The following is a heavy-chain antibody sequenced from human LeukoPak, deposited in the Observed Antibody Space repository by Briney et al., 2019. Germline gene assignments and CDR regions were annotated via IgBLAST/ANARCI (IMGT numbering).Heavy chain of an antibody. Sequence: GGSLRLSCEASGFSFSNYFISWIRHAPGKGLEWVGYITNSGRSASYADAVKGRFTISRDNAKKSVYLEMTDLRVEDNAVYYCAREASGNYYVFDSWGQGTLVTVSS. J-gene: IGHJ5*01. V-gene: IGHV3-11*04. CDR1: GFSFSNYF. D-gene: IGHD1-26*01. CDR3: AREASGNYYVFDS. CDR2: ITNSGRSA.